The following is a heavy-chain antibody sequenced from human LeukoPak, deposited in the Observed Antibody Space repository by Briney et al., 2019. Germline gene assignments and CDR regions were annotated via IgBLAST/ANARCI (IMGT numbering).Heavy chain of an antibody. V-gene: IGHV3-73*01. Sequence: GGSLRLSCAASGFTFSGSAMHWVRQASGKGLEWVGRIRSKANNYATAYTASVKGRFTVSRDDSKNTTYLQMNSLRTEDTAVYYCTSEVGYWGQGTLVTVSS. CDR1: GFTFSGSA. CDR3: TSEVGY. J-gene: IGHJ4*02. D-gene: IGHD1-26*01. CDR2: IRSKANNYAT.